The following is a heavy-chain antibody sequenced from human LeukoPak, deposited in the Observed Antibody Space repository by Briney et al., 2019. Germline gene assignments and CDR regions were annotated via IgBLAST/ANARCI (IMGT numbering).Heavy chain of an antibody. J-gene: IGHJ4*02. CDR3: ARDLDIAVAGTLLTY. CDR1: GYTFTSYY. D-gene: IGHD6-19*01. Sequence: ASVKVSCKASGYTFTSYYMHWVRQAPGQGLEWMGIINPSGGSTSYAQKFQGRVTMTRDTSTSTVYMELSSLRSEDTAVYYCARDLDIAVAGTLLTYWGQGTLVTVSS. CDR2: INPSGGST. V-gene: IGHV1-46*01.